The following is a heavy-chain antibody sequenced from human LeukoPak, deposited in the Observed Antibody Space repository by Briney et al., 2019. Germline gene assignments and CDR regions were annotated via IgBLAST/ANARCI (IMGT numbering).Heavy chain of an antibody. Sequence: ASVKVSCKVSGHSLAQLSMHWVRHALGKGPEWMGGFDPGDGERIYEQKFQGRVTMTEDTSTDTAYMKLSNLRSDDTAVYYCAAGPMSGYAPYNWFDPWGQGTLVTVSS. D-gene: IGHD5-12*01. CDR2: FDPGDGER. CDR1: GHSLAQLS. CDR3: AAGPMSGYAPYNWFDP. V-gene: IGHV1-24*01. J-gene: IGHJ5*02.